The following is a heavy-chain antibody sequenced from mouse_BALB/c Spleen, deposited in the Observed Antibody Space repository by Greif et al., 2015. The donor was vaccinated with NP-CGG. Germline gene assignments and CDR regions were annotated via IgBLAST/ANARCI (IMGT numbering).Heavy chain of an antibody. J-gene: IGHJ1*01. D-gene: IGHD2-1*01. CDR3: ARDGNYWYFDV. CDR2: ISDGGSYT. Sequence: EVKLVESGGGLVKPGGSLKLSCAASGFTFSDYYMYWVRQTPEKRLEWVATISDGGSYTYYPDGVKGRFTISRDNAKNNLYLQMSSLKSEDTAMYYCARDGNYWYFDVWGAGTTVTVSS. V-gene: IGHV5-4*02. CDR1: GFTFSDYY.